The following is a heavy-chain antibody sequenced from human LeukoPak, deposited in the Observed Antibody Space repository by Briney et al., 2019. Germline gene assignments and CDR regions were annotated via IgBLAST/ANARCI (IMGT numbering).Heavy chain of an antibody. J-gene: IGHJ5*02. D-gene: IGHD3-9*01. CDR2: IYYSGST. CDR1: GYSISSGYY. CDR3: ARHVTASPILTGYPNWFDP. V-gene: IGHV4-38-2*02. Sequence: PSETLSLTCTVSGYSISSGYYWGWIRQPPGKGLEWIGSIYYSGSTYYNPSLKSRVTISVDTSKNQFSLKLSSVTAADTAVYYCARHVTASPILTGYPNWFDPWGQGTLVTVSS.